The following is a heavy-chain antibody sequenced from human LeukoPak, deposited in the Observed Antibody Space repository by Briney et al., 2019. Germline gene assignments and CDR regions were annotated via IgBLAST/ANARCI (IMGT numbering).Heavy chain of an antibody. CDR1: GGFINGCY. J-gene: IGHJ3*02. CDR2: IYYSGST. Sequence: SETLSLTCTVSGGFINGCYWNWIRQPPGKGLEWIGYIYYSGSTKYNPSLKSRVTVSVDTTKNKFSLKLTSVTAADTAEYYCARSSGWNDAFDIWGQGTTVTVSS. CDR3: ARSSGWNDAFDI. D-gene: IGHD6-19*01. V-gene: IGHV4-59*01.